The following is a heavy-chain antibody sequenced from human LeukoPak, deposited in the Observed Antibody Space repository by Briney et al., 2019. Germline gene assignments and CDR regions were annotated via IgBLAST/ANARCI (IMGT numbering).Heavy chain of an antibody. J-gene: IGHJ4*02. V-gene: IGHV3-30*02. CDR3: ARVRVAYGSGSYFNSFFEY. CDR1: GFIFSSYS. Sequence: PGGSLRLSCTASGFIFSSYSMHWVRQAPGKRLEWVAFIQFDESETHYGDSVKGRFSISRDISKNTLYLQMNSLRAEDTALYYCARVRVAYGSGSYFNSFFEYWGQGTLVTVSS. D-gene: IGHD3-10*01. CDR2: IQFDESET.